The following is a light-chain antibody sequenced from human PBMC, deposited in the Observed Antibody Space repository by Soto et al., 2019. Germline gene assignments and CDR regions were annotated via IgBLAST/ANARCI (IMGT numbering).Light chain of an antibody. J-gene: IGLJ1*01. CDR2: DVS. CDR1: SSDVGGYNY. Sequence: QSALTQPASVSGSPGQSITISCTGTSSDVGGYNYVSWYQQHPGKAPKLMIYDVSNRPSGVSNRFSGSKSGNTASLTISGLQAEDEVDYYCSSYTSSSPPLYVFGTGPKLTV. CDR3: SSYTSSSPPLYV. V-gene: IGLV2-14*01.